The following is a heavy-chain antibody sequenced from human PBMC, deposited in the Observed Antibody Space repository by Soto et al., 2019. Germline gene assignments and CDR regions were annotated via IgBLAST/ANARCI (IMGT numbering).Heavy chain of an antibody. D-gene: IGHD6-19*01. CDR1: GYTFTSYG. CDR3: ARVGTRSGRYVPFDYYYYSMDV. CDR2: ISAYNGNT. Sequence: ASVKVSCKASGYTFTSYGISGVRQAPGQGLEWMGWISAYNGNTNYAQKLQGRVTMTTDTSTSTAYMELRSLRSDDTAVYYCARVGTRSGRYVPFDYYYYSMDVWGQGTTVTVSS. J-gene: IGHJ6*02. V-gene: IGHV1-18*01.